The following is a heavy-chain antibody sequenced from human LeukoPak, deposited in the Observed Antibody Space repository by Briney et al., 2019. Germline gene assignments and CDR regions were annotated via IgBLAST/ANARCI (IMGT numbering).Heavy chain of an antibody. CDR3: ARVGWELQFDY. D-gene: IGHD1-26*01. Sequence: GGSLRLTCAASGFTFSSYWMSWVRQAPGKGLEWVANIKQDGSEKYYVDSVKGRFTISRDNAKNSLYLQMNSLRAEDTAVYYCARVGWELQFDYWGQGTLVTVSS. CDR1: GFTFSSYW. CDR2: IKQDGSEK. V-gene: IGHV3-7*01. J-gene: IGHJ4*02.